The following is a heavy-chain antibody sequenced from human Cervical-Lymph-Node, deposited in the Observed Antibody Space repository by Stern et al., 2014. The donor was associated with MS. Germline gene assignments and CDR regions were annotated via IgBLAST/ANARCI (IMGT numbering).Heavy chain of an antibody. Sequence: VHLVESGGGVVQPGRSLRLSCAASGFSFSRYAMHWVRQAPGKGLEWVALLWYDGSNPYYADSVTGRFTITRDNFKNPLYLQMNSLRAEDTAVYYCASAYSSSHYYFDYWGQGTLVTVSS. CDR3: ASAYSSSHYYFDY. CDR1: GFSFSRYA. J-gene: IGHJ4*02. CDR2: LWYDGSNP. V-gene: IGHV3-33*01. D-gene: IGHD6-13*01.